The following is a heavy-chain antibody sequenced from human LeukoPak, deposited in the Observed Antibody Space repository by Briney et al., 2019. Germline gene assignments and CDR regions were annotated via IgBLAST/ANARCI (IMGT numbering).Heavy chain of an antibody. V-gene: IGHV4-59*01. CDR3: ARGITMLNT. D-gene: IGHD3-16*01. CDR2: IYYSGST. J-gene: IGHJ4*02. Sequence: QPQKKGLEWIGYIYYSGSTNYNPSLKSRVTMSVDTSKNQFSLTLTSVTAADTAVYYCARGITMLNTWGQGTLVTVSS.